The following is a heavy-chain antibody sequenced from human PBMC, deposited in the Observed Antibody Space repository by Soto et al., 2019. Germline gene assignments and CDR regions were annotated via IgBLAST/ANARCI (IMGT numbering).Heavy chain of an antibody. D-gene: IGHD3-3*01. J-gene: IGHJ6*02. CDR2: IIPIFGIA. Sequence: QVQLVQSGAEVKKPGSSVKVSCKASGGTFSSYAISWVRQAPGQGLEWMGGIIPIFGIANYAQKFQGRVTITADESTSTAYMELSSLGSEDTAVYYCARGWGGSRITFFGVVSRGGGMDVWGQGTTVTVSS. CDR1: GGTFSSYA. CDR3: ARGWGGSRITFFGVVSRGGGMDV. V-gene: IGHV1-69*01.